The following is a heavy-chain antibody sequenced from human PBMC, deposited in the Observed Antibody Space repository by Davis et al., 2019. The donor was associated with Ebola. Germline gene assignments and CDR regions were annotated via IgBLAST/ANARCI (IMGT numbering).Heavy chain of an antibody. J-gene: IGHJ4*02. CDR1: GYTFTSYD. Sequence: ASVKVSCKASGYTFTSYDINWVRQATGQGLEWMGWMNPNSGNTGYAQKFQGRVTMTRNTSISTAYMELSSLRSEDTAVYYCARAPTWSQINYYCFDYWGQGTLVTISS. D-gene: IGHD3-10*01. CDR3: ARAPTWSQINYYCFDY. CDR2: MNPNSGNT. V-gene: IGHV1-8*01.